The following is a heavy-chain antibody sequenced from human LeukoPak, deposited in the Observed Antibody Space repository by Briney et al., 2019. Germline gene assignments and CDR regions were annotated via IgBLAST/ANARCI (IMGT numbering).Heavy chain of an antibody. V-gene: IGHV1-24*01. CDR2: FDPEDGET. CDR1: GYTLTELS. Sequence: GASVKVSCKVSGYTLTELSMHWVRQAPGEGLEWMGGFDPEDGETIYAQKFQGRVTMTEDTSTDTAYMELSSLRSEDTAVYYCATVVSPLSHNWFDPWGQGTLVTVSS. D-gene: IGHD1-14*01. J-gene: IGHJ5*02. CDR3: ATVVSPLSHNWFDP.